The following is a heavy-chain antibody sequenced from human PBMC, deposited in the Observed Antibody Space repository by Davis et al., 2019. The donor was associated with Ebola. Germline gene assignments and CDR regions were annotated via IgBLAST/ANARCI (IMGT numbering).Heavy chain of an antibody. CDR3: ASSIAVAGTFYYYGMDV. CDR2: ISSSSSYI. CDR1: GFTFSSYS. V-gene: IGHV3-21*03. D-gene: IGHD6-19*01. J-gene: IGHJ6*02. Sequence: GESLKISCAASGFTFSSYSMNWVRQAPGKGLEWVSSISSSSSYIYYADSVKGRFTISRDNAKNSLYLQMNSLRSEDTAMYYCASSIAVAGTFYYYGMDVWGQGTTVTVSS.